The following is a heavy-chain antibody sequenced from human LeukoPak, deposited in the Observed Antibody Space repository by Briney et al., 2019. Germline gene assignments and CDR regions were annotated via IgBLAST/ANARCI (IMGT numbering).Heavy chain of an antibody. D-gene: IGHD3-22*01. CDR1: GGSISSGDYY. V-gene: IGHV4-30-4*01. Sequence: SQTLSLTCTVSGGSISSGDYYWSWIRQPPGKGLEWIGYIYYSGSTYYNPSLKSRVTISVDTSKNQFSLKLSSVAAADTAVYYCARDYYDSSGYYLENWFDPWGQGTLVTVSS. CDR3: ARDYYDSSGYYLENWFDP. J-gene: IGHJ5*02. CDR2: IYYSGST.